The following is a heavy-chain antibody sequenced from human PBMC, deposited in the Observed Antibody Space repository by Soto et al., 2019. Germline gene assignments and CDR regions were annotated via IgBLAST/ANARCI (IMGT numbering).Heavy chain of an antibody. Sequence: EVQLVESGGGLVKPGGPLRLSCAASGFTFSSYSMNWVRQAPGKGLEWVSSISSSSSYIYYADSVKGRFTISRDNAKNSLYLQMNSLSAEDTAVYYCAREYGGYDYYYYYYMDVWGLGTTVTVSS. CDR2: ISSSSSYI. D-gene: IGHD5-12*01. CDR1: GFTFSSYS. CDR3: AREYGGYDYYYYYYMDV. J-gene: IGHJ6*03. V-gene: IGHV3-21*01.